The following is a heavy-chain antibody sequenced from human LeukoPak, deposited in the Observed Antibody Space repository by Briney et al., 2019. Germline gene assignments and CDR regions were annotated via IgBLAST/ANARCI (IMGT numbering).Heavy chain of an antibody. J-gene: IGHJ4*02. CDR3: AKGPYYYDSSGLADY. D-gene: IGHD3-22*01. V-gene: IGHV3-30*18. CDR1: GFTFSKYG. CDR2: ISYDGSNK. Sequence: GGSLRLSCAASGFTFSKYGMHWVRQAPGKGLAWVAVISYDGSNKYYADSVKGRFTISRDNSKNTLYLQMNSLRAEDTAVYYCAKGPYYYDSSGLADYWGQGTLVTVSS.